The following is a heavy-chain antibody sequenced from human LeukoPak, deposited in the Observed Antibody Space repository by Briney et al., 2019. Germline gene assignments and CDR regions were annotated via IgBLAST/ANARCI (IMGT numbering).Heavy chain of an antibody. V-gene: IGHV3-23*01. Sequence: GGSLRLSCSASGFTFTTYAMTWVRQAPGKGQELVSSISGGGGDKSYADSVKGRFIISRDNSKNTMYLQMNSLRAEDTAVYYCAKDGVYSGSYYEDYWGQGTLVTVSS. CDR2: ISGGGGDK. D-gene: IGHD3-10*01. CDR3: AKDGVYSGSYYEDY. CDR1: GFTFTTYA. J-gene: IGHJ4*02.